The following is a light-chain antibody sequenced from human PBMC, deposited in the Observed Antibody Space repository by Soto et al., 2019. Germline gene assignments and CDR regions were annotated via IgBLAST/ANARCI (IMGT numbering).Light chain of an antibody. V-gene: IGKV3-20*01. J-gene: IGKJ1*01. CDR3: QQYATSPRT. CDR2: EAS. CDR1: QRVGNNY. Sequence: NVLTQSPGTLSLSPGDRATLSCRASQRVGNNYLAWYQQKPGQAPRLLMYEASVRATGIPDRFSGSGSGTDFTLTISSLGPEDFAVYYCQQYATSPRTFGQGTKVEIK.